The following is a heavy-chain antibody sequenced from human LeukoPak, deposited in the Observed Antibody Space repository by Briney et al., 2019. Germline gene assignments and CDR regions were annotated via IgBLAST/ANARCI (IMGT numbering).Heavy chain of an antibody. CDR3: AGAYSAYDPFDY. CDR1: GFTFSSYG. Sequence: PGGSLRLSCAASGFTFSSYGMSWVRQAPGKGLVWVSRLNADGNSITYADSVRGRFTISRDNAKNTVHLQMNSLRVEDTAIYFCAGAYSAYDPFDYWGQGILVTVSS. D-gene: IGHD5-12*01. CDR2: LNADGNSI. J-gene: IGHJ4*02. V-gene: IGHV3-74*01.